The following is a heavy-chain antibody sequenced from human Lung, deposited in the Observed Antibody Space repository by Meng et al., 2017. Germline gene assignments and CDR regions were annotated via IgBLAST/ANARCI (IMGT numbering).Heavy chain of an antibody. CDR1: GGSITSSTW. CDR2: IFHSGRT. J-gene: IGHJ4*02. Sequence: VAVPDSGPGLVKPSGTLSLTCAASGGSITSSTWWSWVCQTPGKGLVWFGEIFHSGRTNYHPPLESRVTISVDKSKNQFSLKVYSVTAADTATYYCARFDISSSGRGDYWGQGILVTVSS. V-gene: IGHV4-4*02. CDR3: ARFDISSSGRGDY. D-gene: IGHD1-26*01.